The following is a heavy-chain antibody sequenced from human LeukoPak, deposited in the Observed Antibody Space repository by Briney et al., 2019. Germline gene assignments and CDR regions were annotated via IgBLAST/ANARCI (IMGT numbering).Heavy chain of an antibody. J-gene: IGHJ1*01. CDR2: IQFDGNNE. CDR1: GLSFSSYG. V-gene: IGHV3-30*02. Sequence: GGSLRLSCAASGLSFSSYGMHWVRQAPGKGLEWVAFIQFDGNNEYYTDSVKGRFTISRDNSKNTLYLQMNSLRTEDTAMYYCAKDRTGPADHWGQGTLVTVSS. CDR3: AKDRTGPADH.